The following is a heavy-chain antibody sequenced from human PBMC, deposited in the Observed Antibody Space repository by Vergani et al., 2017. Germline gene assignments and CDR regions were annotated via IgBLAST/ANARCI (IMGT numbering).Heavy chain of an antibody. CDR3: ARDKVGAKDY. Sequence: QVQLVESGGGVVQPGRSLRLSCAASGFPFSSYGMHWVRQAPGKGLEWVAVIWYDGSNKYYADSVKGRFTISRDNSKNTLYLQMNSLRAEDTAVYYCARDKVGAKDYWGQGTLVTVSS. CDR1: GFPFSSYG. J-gene: IGHJ4*02. CDR2: IWYDGSNK. V-gene: IGHV3-33*01. D-gene: IGHD1-26*01.